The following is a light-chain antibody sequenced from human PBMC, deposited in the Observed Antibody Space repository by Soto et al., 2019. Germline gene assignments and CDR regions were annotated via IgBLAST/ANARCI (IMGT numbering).Light chain of an antibody. CDR2: DVS. V-gene: IGLV2-14*03. J-gene: IGLJ1*01. CDR3: SSYTRSATYV. Sequence: QSALSQPASVSGSPGQSITIFCTGSSSDVGGFNYVSWHQQHPGKAPKVMIYDVSDRPSGVSSRFSGSKSGNTASLTISGLQAGDEADYYCSSYTRSATYVFGTGTKLTVL. CDR1: SSDVGGFNY.